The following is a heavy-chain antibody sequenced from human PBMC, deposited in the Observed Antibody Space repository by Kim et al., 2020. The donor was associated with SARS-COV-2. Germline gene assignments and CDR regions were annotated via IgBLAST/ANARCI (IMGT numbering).Heavy chain of an antibody. J-gene: IGHJ4*02. CDR3: ARALGGSVVDC. D-gene: IGHD3-16*01. CDR1: GFTFSSDW. Sequence: GGSLRLSCAASGFTFSSDWMHWVRQVPGKGPVWISRINGDGTGIMYADSVKGRITISRDNARNTLYLQMNSLRVEDTAVYYCARALGGSVVDCWGQGTLVTVAS. V-gene: IGHV3-74*03. CDR2: INGDGTGI.